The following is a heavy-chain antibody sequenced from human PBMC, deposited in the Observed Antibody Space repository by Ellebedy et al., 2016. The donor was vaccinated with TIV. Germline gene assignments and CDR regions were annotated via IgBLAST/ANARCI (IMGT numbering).Heavy chain of an antibody. CDR2: INPTVGTK. CDR3: ARGGDLVETTSSVAFDI. D-gene: IGHD1-7*01. CDR1: GYSFTNYY. J-gene: IGHJ3*02. V-gene: IGHV1-46*01. Sequence: ASVKVSXXASGYSFTNYYLHWVRQPPGRGPEWMGIINPTVGTKSYSQKFQGRVTMTRDTSTSTVYMELSSLTSEDTAVYFCARGGDLVETTSSVAFDIWGQGTMVIVSS.